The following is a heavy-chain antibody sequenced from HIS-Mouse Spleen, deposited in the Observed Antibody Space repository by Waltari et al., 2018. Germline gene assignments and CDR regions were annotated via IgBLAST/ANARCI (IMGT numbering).Heavy chain of an antibody. CDR3: AREIPYSSSWYDWYFDL. D-gene: IGHD6-13*01. V-gene: IGHV4-39*07. CDR2: IYYSGST. CDR1: GGSISSSSYY. J-gene: IGHJ2*01. Sequence: QLQLQESGPGLVKPSETLSLTCTVSGGSISSSSYYWGWIRQPPGKGREWIGSIYYSGSTYYNPYRKSRVTISVDTSKNQFSLKLSSVTAADTAVYYCAREIPYSSSWYDWYFDLWGRGTLVTVSS.